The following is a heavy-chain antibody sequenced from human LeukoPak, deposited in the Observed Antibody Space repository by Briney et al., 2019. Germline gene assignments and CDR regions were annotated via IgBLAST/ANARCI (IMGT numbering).Heavy chain of an antibody. CDR1: GFTFTSFA. D-gene: IGHD1-26*01. V-gene: IGHV3-23*01. Sequence: GGSLRLSCAASGFTFTSFAMSWVRQVPGKGLEWVSLTSGSGGSTYYGDSVKGRFSISRDNAKNTLYLQMNSLRADDTAVYYCGRVGVGATLGWFDPWGQGTLVTVSS. J-gene: IGHJ5*02. CDR3: GRVGVGATLGWFDP. CDR2: TSGSGGST.